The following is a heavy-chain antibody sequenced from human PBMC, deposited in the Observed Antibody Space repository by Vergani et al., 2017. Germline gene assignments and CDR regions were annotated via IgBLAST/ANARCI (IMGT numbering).Heavy chain of an antibody. D-gene: IGHD3-9*01. CDR2: INPSGGHT. V-gene: IGHV1-46*03. CDR1: AYNFSNYY. J-gene: IGHJ4*02. CDR3: ARGDYGILTGYRY. Sequence: QVQVVQSGAEVKKSGASVKVSCKTSAYNFSNYYMHWVRQAPGQGLEWMGIINPSGGHTNYAQKFQGRVTMTRDTSTSTVYMVLSSQRSEDTAIYYCARGDYGILTGYRYWGQGTLVTVS.